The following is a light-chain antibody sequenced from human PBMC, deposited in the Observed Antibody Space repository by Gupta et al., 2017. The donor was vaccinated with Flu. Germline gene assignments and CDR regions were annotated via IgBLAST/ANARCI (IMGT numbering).Light chain of an antibody. CDR2: GAS. Sequence: EIEMTQSPATLFVSPGERAALSCRASQGVSSNLSWYQQQPGQAPRLLIFGASTRATGIPARFSGSWCGTAFTLTISSRQSEDFAVYYCQQNNGRPPGTFGQGTKVEIK. CDR1: QGVSSN. J-gene: IGKJ1*01. V-gene: IGKV3-15*01. CDR3: QQNNGRPPGT.